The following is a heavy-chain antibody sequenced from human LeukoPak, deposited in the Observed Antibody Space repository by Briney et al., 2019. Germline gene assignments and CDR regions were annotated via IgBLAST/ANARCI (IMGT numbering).Heavy chain of an antibody. CDR3: AKEVAYRVAAAEFIDY. CDR1: VFTFSSYG. Sequence: GGSLRLSCAASVFTFSSYGMHWVRQAPGKGLEWVAVIWYDGSNKYYADSVKGRFTISRDNSKNTLYLQMNSLRAEDTAVYYCAKEVAYRVAAAEFIDYWGQGTLVTVSS. J-gene: IGHJ4*02. CDR2: IWYDGSNK. D-gene: IGHD6-13*01. V-gene: IGHV3-33*06.